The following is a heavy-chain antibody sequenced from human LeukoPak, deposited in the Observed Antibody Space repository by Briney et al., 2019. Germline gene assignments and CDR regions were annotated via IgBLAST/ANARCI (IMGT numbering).Heavy chain of an antibody. Sequence: GGSLRLSCATSGFTFSSYAMSWVRQAPGKGLEWVSAISGSGGSTYYADSVKGRFTISRDNSKNTLYLQMNSLRAEDTAVYYCAKDPTVDDAFDIWGQGTMVTVSS. CDR2: ISGSGGST. D-gene: IGHD4-23*01. CDR1: GFTFSSYA. J-gene: IGHJ3*02. V-gene: IGHV3-23*01. CDR3: AKDPTVDDAFDI.